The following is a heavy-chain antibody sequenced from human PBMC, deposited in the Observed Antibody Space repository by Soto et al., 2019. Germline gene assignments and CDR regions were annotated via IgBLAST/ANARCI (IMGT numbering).Heavy chain of an antibody. CDR2: IYYSGST. J-gene: IGHJ4*02. CDR3: ARAEGELLAY. D-gene: IGHD1-26*01. Sequence: SETLSLTCTVSGGSISSYYWSWIRQPPGKGLEWIGYIYYSGSTNYNPSLKSRVTISVDTSKNQFSLKLSSVTAADTAVYYCARAEGELLAYWGQGTLVTVYS. CDR1: GGSISSYY. V-gene: IGHV4-59*01.